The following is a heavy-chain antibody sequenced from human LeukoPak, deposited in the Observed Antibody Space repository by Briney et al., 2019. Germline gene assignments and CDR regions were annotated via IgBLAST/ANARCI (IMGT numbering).Heavy chain of an antibody. J-gene: IGHJ6*03. CDR1: GYTFTGYY. CDR3: ATSAGTGWYYYYYYMDL. D-gene: IGHD6-19*01. CDR2: IKPNSGGT. V-gene: IGHV1-2*02. Sequence: ASVKVSCKASGYTFTGYYIHWVRQAPGQGLEWMGWIKPNSGGTNYAQKFQGRVTMTRDTSISTAYMELSRLRSDDTAVYYCATSAGTGWYYYYYYMDLWGKGTTVTVSS.